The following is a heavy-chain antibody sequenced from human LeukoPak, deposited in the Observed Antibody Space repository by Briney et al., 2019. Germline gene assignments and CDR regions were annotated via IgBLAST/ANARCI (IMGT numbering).Heavy chain of an antibody. D-gene: IGHD4-17*01. J-gene: IGHJ4*02. Sequence: GGSLRLSCAASGFTFSSYAMSWVRQAPGKGLEWVSAISGSGGSTYYADSVKGRFTISRDNSKNTLYLQMNSLRAGDTAVYYCAKDHIPTTVTPAGDFDYWGQGTLVTVSS. CDR2: ISGSGGST. CDR3: AKDHIPTTVTPAGDFDY. V-gene: IGHV3-23*01. CDR1: GFTFSSYA.